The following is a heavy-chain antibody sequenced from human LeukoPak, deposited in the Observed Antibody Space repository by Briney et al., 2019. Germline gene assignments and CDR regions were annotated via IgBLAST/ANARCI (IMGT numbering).Heavy chain of an antibody. CDR3: ARDGRDPNCSSTSCYGGAYYYYYMDV. Sequence: SVKVSCKASGGTFSSYAISWVRQAPGQGLEWMGGIIPIFGTANYARKFQGRVTITTDESTSTAYMELSSLRSEDTAVYYCARDGRDPNCSSTSCYGGAYYYYYMDVWGKGTTVTVSS. V-gene: IGHV1-69*05. D-gene: IGHD2-2*01. CDR2: IIPIFGTA. J-gene: IGHJ6*03. CDR1: GGTFSSYA.